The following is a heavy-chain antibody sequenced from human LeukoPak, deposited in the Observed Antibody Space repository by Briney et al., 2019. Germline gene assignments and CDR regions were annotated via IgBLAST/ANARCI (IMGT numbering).Heavy chain of an antibody. V-gene: IGHV4-30-2*01. Sequence: SQTLSLTCDVSGGSITSGEYFWSWIRQPPGKGLGWIGYIYHSGRTSYNPPLKSRVTISVDRPKNQFSLRVSSVTAADTAVYYCARVAASALYYFDYWGQGTLVTVSS. CDR2: IYHSGRT. CDR1: GGSITSGEYF. J-gene: IGHJ4*02. CDR3: ARVAASALYYFDY. D-gene: IGHD6-13*01.